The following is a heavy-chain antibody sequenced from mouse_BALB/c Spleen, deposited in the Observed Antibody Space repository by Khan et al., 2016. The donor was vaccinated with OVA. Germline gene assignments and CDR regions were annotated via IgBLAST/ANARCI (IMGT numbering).Heavy chain of an antibody. D-gene: IGHD2-2*01. CDR1: GYSFTSYY. CDR3: TRLGYVAGFTY. CDR2: IDPFSGGT. V-gene: IGHV1S135*01. J-gene: IGHJ3*01. Sequence: EVQLQQSGPELMKPGASVKISCKASGYSFTSYYIHWVMQSHGKSLEWIGYIDPFSGGTTYNQNFKGKATLTVDTSTSTAYIHLSNLTTEDSAVYYCTRLGYVAGFTYWGQGTLVTVSA.